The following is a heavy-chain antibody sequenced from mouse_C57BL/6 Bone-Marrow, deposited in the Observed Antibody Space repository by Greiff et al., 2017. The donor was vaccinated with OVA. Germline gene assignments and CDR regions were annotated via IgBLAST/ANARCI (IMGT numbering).Heavy chain of an antibody. CDR1: GYTFTSYW. CDR2: IHPNSGST. J-gene: IGHJ3*01. D-gene: IGHD2-4*01. V-gene: IGHV1-64*01. Sequence: VQLQQPGAELVKPGASVKLSCKASGYTFTSYWMHWVKQRPGQGLEWIGMIHPNSGSTNYNEKFKSKATLTVDKSSSTAYMQLSSLTSEDSAVYYCARSKVDYCVAYWGQGTLVTVSA. CDR3: ARSKVDYCVAY.